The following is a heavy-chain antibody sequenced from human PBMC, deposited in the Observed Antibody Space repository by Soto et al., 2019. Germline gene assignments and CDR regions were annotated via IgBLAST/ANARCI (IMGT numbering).Heavy chain of an antibody. CDR1: GGSISGYY. CDR2: IYYSGST. D-gene: IGHD6-6*01. CDR3: ARIDKDSSSSLFNHYGMDV. J-gene: IGHJ6*02. V-gene: IGHV4-59*05. Sequence: PSETLSLTCTVSGGSISGYYWSWIRQPPGKGLEWIGSIYYSGSTYYNPSLKSRVTISVDTSKNQFSLKLSSVTAADTAVYYCARIDKDSSSSLFNHYGMDVWGQGTTVTV.